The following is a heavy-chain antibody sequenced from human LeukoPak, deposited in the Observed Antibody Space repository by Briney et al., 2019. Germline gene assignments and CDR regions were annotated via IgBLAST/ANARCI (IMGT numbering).Heavy chain of an antibody. CDR1: GFTFSSYW. CDR2: IKQDGSEK. V-gene: IGHV3-7*01. CDR3: ARVFAYYDSSGYYTLFDY. J-gene: IGHJ4*02. Sequence: TGGSLRLSCAASGFTFSSYWMSWVRQAPGKGLEWVANIKQDGSEKYYVDSVKGRFTISRDNAKNSLYLQMNSLRAEDTAVYYCARVFAYYDSSGYYTLFDYWGQGTLVTVSS. D-gene: IGHD3-22*01.